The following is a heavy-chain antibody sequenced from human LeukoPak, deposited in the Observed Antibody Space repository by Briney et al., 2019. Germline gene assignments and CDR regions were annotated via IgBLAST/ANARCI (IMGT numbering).Heavy chain of an antibody. CDR2: IYPGDSDT. CDR1: GYSFTSYW. Sequence: GESLQISCKGSGYSFTSYWIGWVRQMPGKGLEWMGIIYPGDSDTRYSPSFQGQVTISADKSISTAHLQWSSLKASDTAMYYCARMSPQLGMDVWGQGTTVTVSS. D-gene: IGHD5-24*01. J-gene: IGHJ6*02. CDR3: ARMSPQLGMDV. V-gene: IGHV5-51*01.